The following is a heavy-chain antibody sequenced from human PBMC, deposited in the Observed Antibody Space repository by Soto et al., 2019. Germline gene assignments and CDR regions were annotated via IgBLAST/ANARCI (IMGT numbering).Heavy chain of an antibody. CDR1: GFTFRSSG. D-gene: IGHD2-21*02. CDR3: AIVRVTDSPLDH. Sequence: QVHLVESGGGVVQPGTSLTLTCTASGFTFRSSGMHWVRQAPGKGLEWLAVLAYDGSKKFYADSVKGRFSISRDNTKNTLYLHMSSLTAEDTAIYDCAIVRVTDSPLDHWGPGTLVTVSS. J-gene: IGHJ4*02. V-gene: IGHV3-30*03. CDR2: LAYDGSKK.